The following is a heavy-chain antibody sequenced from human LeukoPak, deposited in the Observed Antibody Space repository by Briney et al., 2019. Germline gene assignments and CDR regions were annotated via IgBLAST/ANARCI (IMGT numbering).Heavy chain of an antibody. D-gene: IGHD5-12*01. J-gene: IGHJ4*02. V-gene: IGHV3-48*03. CDR2: ISSSSSKI. CDR3: ARDERGYGGYHVFDY. CDR1: GFTLSSYE. Sequence: GGSLRLSCAASGFTLSSYEMNWVRQAPGKGLEWISYISSSSSKIYYADSVKGRFTISRDNAKNSLYLQMNSLRAEDTAVYYCARDERGYGGYHVFDYWGQGALVTVSS.